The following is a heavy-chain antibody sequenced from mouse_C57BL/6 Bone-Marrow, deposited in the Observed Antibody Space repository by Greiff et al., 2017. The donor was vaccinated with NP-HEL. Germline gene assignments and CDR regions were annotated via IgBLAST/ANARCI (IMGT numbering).Heavy chain of an antibody. CDR3: ARLQTAWFAY. CDR1: GYTFTSYW. Sequence: VQLQQSGAELVKPGASVKLSCKASGYTFTSYWMQWVKQRPGQGLEWIGEIDPSDSNTNYNQKFKGKATLTVDTSSSTAYMQLSSLTSEDSAVYYCARLQTAWFAYWGQGTLVTVSA. V-gene: IGHV1-50*01. CDR2: IDPSDSNT. J-gene: IGHJ3*01.